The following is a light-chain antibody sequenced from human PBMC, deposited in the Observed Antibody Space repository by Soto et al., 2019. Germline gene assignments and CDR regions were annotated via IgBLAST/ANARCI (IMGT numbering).Light chain of an antibody. CDR2: GAS. CDR3: QQYGSSPWT. J-gene: IGKJ1*01. Sequence: EIVLTQSLGTLSLSPGERATLSCRASQSVSSIYLAWYQQKPGQAPRLLIYGASNSATGIPDRFSGSGSGTDFTLTISRLDPEDLAVYYCQQYGSSPWTFGQGTKVDIK. V-gene: IGKV3-20*01. CDR1: QSVSSIY.